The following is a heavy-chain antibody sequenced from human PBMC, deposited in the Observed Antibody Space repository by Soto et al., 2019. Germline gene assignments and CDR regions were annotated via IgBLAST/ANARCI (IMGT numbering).Heavy chain of an antibody. V-gene: IGHV3-73*01. CDR3: TRIITHPSIAARQYAFAI. CDR2: VKSKDNNYAT. CDR1: GFMFSGSA. J-gene: IGHJ3*02. Sequence: GGLRLSCAAAGFMFSGSAMHWVRQASGKGLEWIGRVKSKDNNYATAYAASVKGRFTVSRDDSTSTAYLQMSSLKTEDTAMYYCTRIITHPSIAARQYAFAIWGRGTIVTGSS. D-gene: IGHD6-6*01.